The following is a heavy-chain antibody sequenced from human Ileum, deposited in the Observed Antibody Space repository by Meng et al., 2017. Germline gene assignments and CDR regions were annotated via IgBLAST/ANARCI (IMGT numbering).Heavy chain of an antibody. J-gene: IGHJ4*02. V-gene: IGHV3-23*01. CDR2: ISENGDIT. Sequence: EVQLLESGGGLVQPGGSLRLSCAASGFTFSSYAMTWVRQAPGKGLEWVSVISENGDITYYADSVRGRFTISRDNSKDTLYLEMNSLRAEDTALYYCAKDNLVVTTIQGYFDYWGLGTLVTVSS. D-gene: IGHD2-21*02. CDR1: GFTFSSYA. CDR3: AKDNLVVTTIQGYFDY.